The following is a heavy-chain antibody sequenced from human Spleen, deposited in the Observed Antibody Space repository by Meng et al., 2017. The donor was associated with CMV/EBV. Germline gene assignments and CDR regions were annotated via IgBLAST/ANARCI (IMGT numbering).Heavy chain of an antibody. Sequence: GSLRLSCAASGFSLSSYGMHWVRQAPGQGLEWVAVIWYDGSNKDYADSVKGRFTISRDTSKNTQYLQMNSLRAEDTAVYYCAKAQQPWFALDVWGQGTTVTVSS. CDR1: GFSLSSYG. CDR3: AKAQQPWFALDV. J-gene: IGHJ6*02. CDR2: IWYDGSNK. D-gene: IGHD3-10*01. V-gene: IGHV3-33*03.